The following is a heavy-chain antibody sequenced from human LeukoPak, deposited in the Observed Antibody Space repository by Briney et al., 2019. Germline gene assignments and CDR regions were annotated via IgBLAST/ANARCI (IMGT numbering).Heavy chain of an antibody. J-gene: IGHJ5*02. CDR3: ARDWGRLSSGWYDP. CDR2: ISGSGGST. V-gene: IGHV3-23*01. D-gene: IGHD6-19*01. CDR1: GFTFSSYA. Sequence: PGGSLRLSCAASGFTFSSYAMSWVRQAPGKGLEWVSAISGSGGSTYYADSVKGRFTISRDNAKNSLYLQMNSLRAEDTAVYYCARDWGRLSSGWYDPWGQGTLVTVSS.